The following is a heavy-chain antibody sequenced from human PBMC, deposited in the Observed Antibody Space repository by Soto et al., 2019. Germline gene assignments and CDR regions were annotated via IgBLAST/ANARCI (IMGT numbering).Heavy chain of an antibody. CDR1: GFNFENYA. D-gene: IGHD4-17*01. V-gene: IGHV3-9*01. CDR3: AKDKSTGEYSYYRYMDV. J-gene: IGHJ6*03. CDR2: FSWNSGQL. Sequence: EVQLVESGGGLVQPDRPLRLSCEASGFNFENYAMHWVRQVPGKGLEWVSAFSWNSGQLDYADSVRGRFTISRDNGKNSLYLEMNSLRPDDTALYFCAKDKSTGEYSYYRYMDVWGRGTTVIVSS.